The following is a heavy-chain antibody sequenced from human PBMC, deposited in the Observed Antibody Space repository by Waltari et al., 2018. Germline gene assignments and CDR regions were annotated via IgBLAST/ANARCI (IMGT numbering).Heavy chain of an antibody. V-gene: IGHV3-23*01. CDR3: AKDPNGDYIGAFDT. D-gene: IGHD2-8*01. CDR1: TFTFSNYT. J-gene: IGHJ3*02. Sequence: EVQVLESGGLLVQPEGSLRLSCAASTFTFSNYTMTWVRQAPGKGLEYISSISGGGGVTVYANSVKGRFTISRDNSKSTLYLQMNSLRGEDTATYYCAKDPNGDYIGAFDTWGQGTMVTVSP. CDR2: ISGGGGVT.